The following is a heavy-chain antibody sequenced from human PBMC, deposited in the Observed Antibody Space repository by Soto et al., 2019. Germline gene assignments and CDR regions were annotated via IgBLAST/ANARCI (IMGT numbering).Heavy chain of an antibody. V-gene: IGHV3-23*01. D-gene: IGHD3-10*01. Sequence: EVQLLESGGGLVQVGGSLRLSCVGSGFGFDSYAMSWVRQAPGKGLEWVSGIGSSGGAIAYADSVRGRFTISRDNSRXALYLHMNSLRAGDTAVYYCAKALWFGESSHYFDYWGQGTLVTVSS. CDR1: GFGFDSYA. J-gene: IGHJ4*02. CDR3: AKALWFGESSHYFDY. CDR2: IGSSGGAI.